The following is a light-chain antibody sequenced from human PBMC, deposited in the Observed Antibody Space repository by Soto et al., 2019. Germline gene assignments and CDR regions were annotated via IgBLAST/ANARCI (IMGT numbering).Light chain of an antibody. CDR1: QSISSW. Sequence: DIQMTQSPSTLSASLGDRVTITCRASQSISSWLAWYQQKPGKAPKLLIYDASSLESGVPSRFSGSGSGTEFTLTISSLQPDDFATYYCQQYNSYSGTFGQGTKVELK. J-gene: IGKJ1*01. V-gene: IGKV1-5*01. CDR2: DAS. CDR3: QQYNSYSGT.